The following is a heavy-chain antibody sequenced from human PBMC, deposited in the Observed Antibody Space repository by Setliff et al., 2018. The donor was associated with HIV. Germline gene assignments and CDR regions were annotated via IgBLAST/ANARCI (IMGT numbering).Heavy chain of an antibody. J-gene: IGHJ1*01. V-gene: IGHV5-51*01. CDR2: IYPPDSDT. D-gene: IGHD6-6*01. CDR1: GYSFTSHW. Sequence: GESLKISCKASGYSFTSHWIGWVRQMPGKGLEWMGIIYPPDSDTTYSPSFRGQVTISAGKSVNTAYLHWSRLKASDTAIYFCARLPFGSSDAFDIWGQGTLVTVSS. CDR3: ARLPFGSSDAFDI.